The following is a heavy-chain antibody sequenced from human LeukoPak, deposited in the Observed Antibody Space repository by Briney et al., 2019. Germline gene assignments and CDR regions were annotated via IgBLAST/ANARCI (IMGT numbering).Heavy chain of an antibody. CDR3: ATSDYDSMYYFDC. CDR2: INTDGSST. J-gene: IGHJ4*02. D-gene: IGHD5-12*01. Sequence: GGSLRLSCAASGFTFSSYWMHWVRQAPGKGLVWVSRINTDGSSTTYADSVKGRFTISRDNAKNTLYLQMNSLRAEDTAVYFCATSDYDSMYYFDCWGQGTLVTVSS. V-gene: IGHV3-74*01. CDR1: GFTFSSYW.